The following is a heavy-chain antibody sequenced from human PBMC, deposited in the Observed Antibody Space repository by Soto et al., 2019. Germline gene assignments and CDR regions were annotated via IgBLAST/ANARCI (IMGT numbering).Heavy chain of an antibody. Sequence: GGSLRLSCAASGFTFSSYSMNWVRQAPGKGLEWVSSISSSSSYIYYADSVKGRFTISRDNAKNSLYLQMNSLRAEDTAVYYCASMYYDFWSGYYTGGSNWIDPWGQGTLVTVST. V-gene: IGHV3-21*01. CDR3: ASMYYDFWSGYYTGGSNWIDP. D-gene: IGHD3-3*01. CDR1: GFTFSSYS. CDR2: ISSSSSYI. J-gene: IGHJ5*02.